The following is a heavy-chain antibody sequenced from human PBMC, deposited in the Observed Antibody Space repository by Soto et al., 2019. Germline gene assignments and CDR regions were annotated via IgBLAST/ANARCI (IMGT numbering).Heavy chain of an antibody. J-gene: IGHJ4*02. CDR2: FNAEGTST. D-gene: IGHD6-19*01. V-gene: IGHV3-74*01. Sequence: GWSLRPSCGASGFTFSNSWLHWVRQVSGKGLDCVPRFNAEGTSTSYADSVTGRFTISSDNAQNSMYLHGYNLRAEDTAAYYCVKVLAGGVGVPRLYFDSCGQVALVTVSS. CDR3: VKVLAGGVGVPRLYFDS. CDR1: GFTFSNSW.